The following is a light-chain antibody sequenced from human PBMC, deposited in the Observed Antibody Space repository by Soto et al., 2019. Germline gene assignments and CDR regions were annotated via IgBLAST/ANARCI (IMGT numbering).Light chain of an antibody. CDR3: QSYDSSLSGVV. J-gene: IGLJ2*01. V-gene: IGLV1-40*01. CDR2: ANT. CDR1: TSNIGGRYD. Sequence: QSVLLQPPSVSGAPGQRVTISCTGSTSNIGGRYDVHWYRHLPGTAPQRLIYANTIRPPGVPARFSGSFSGASASLVITGLQAEDEAVYYCQSYDSSLSGVVFGGGTKLTVL.